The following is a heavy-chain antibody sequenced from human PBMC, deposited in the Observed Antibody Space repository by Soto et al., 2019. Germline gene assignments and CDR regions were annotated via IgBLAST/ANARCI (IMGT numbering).Heavy chain of an antibody. CDR3: VRDRAVDWYLDL. J-gene: IGHJ2*01. CDR1: GYSFTSCA. Sequence: QVQVVQSGAEVKKPGASVRLSCKTSGYSFTSCAIHWVRLAPGQRFEWMGWINTDSGNTKYSQKFQGRVTITRDTAARTTYMEVTSLTFEDTATYCCVRDRAVDWYLDLWGRGTLVTVSS. CDR2: INTDSGNT. V-gene: IGHV1-3*04. D-gene: IGHD6-19*01.